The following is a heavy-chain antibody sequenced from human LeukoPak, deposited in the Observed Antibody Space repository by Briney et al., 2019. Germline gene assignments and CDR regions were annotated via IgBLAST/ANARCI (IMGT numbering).Heavy chain of an antibody. Sequence: SETLSLTCAVYGGSFSGYYWSWIRQPPGKGLEWIGEINHSGSTNYNPSLKSRVTISVDTSKNQFSLKLSSVTAADTAVYYCATEGPYCSSTSCYAGVYWGQGTLVTVSS. CDR1: GGSFSGYY. CDR3: ATEGPYCSSTSCYAGVY. J-gene: IGHJ4*02. V-gene: IGHV4-34*01. CDR2: INHSGST. D-gene: IGHD2-2*01.